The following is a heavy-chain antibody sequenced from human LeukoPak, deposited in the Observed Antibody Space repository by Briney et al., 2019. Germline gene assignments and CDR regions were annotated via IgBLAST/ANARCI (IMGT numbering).Heavy chain of an antibody. CDR3: ARDGITMVRGVITQPLDY. CDR2: IIPIFGTA. CDR1: GGTFSSYA. D-gene: IGHD3-10*01. V-gene: IGHV1-69*13. J-gene: IGHJ4*02. Sequence: ASVKVSCKASGGTFSSYAISWVRQAPGQGLDWMGGIIPIFGTANYAQKFQGRVTITADESTSTAYMELSSLRSEDTAVYYCARDGITMVRGVITQPLDYWGQGTLVTVSS.